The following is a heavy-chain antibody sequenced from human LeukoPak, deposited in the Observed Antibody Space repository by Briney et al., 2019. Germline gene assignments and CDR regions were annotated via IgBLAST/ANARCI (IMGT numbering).Heavy chain of an antibody. D-gene: IGHD4-11*01. V-gene: IGHV1-46*01. CDR2: INPSGGST. CDR1: GYTFTSYY. J-gene: IGHJ5*02. Sequence: ASVKVSCKASGYTFTSYYMHWVRQAPGQGLEWMGIINPSGGSTSYAQKFQGRVTMTRDTSISTAYMELSRLRSDDTAVYYCARGQYNWFDPWGQGTLVTVSS. CDR3: ARGQYNWFDP.